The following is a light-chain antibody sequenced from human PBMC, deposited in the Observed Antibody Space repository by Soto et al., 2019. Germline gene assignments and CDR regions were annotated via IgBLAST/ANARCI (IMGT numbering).Light chain of an antibody. V-gene: IGLV2-14*01. Sequence: QSVLTQPASVSESPGQSITISCAGTSSDIGGYNYVSWYQQHPDKAPKLMIYGVTNRPSGVSDRFSGSKSGNTASLTVSGLQAEDEADYYCTSYAGSNLVVFGGGTKLTVL. J-gene: IGLJ2*01. CDR1: SSDIGGYNY. CDR2: GVT. CDR3: TSYAGSNLVV.